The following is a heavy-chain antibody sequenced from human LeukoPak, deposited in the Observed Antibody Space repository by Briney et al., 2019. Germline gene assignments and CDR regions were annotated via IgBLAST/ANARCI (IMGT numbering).Heavy chain of an antibody. D-gene: IGHD6-6*01. V-gene: IGHV1-2*02. CDR2: INPNSGGT. Sequence: ASVKVSCKASGSTFTGYYMHWVRQAPGQGLEWMGWINPNSGGTNYAQKFQGRVTMTRDTSISTAYMELSRLRSDDTAVYYCARGDSSSSLSSYYMDVWGKGTTVTVSS. CDR1: GSTFTGYY. CDR3: ARGDSSSSLSSYYMDV. J-gene: IGHJ6*03.